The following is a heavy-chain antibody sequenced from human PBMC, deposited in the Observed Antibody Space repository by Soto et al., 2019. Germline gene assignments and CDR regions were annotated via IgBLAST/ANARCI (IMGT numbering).Heavy chain of an antibody. CDR1: GFSLSTSGVG. V-gene: IGHV2-5*02. Sequence: SGPTLVNPTQTLTLTCTFSGFSLSTSGVGVGWIRQPPGKALEWLALIYWDDDKRYSPSLKSRLTITKDTSKNQVVLTMTNMDPVDTATYYCAHTVSVVVTASRAGWFDPWGQGTLVTVSS. J-gene: IGHJ5*02. D-gene: IGHD2-15*01. CDR2: IYWDDDK. CDR3: AHTVSVVVTASRAGWFDP.